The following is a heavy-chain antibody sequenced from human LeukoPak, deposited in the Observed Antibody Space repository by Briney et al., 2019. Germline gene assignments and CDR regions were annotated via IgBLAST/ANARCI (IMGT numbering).Heavy chain of an antibody. V-gene: IGHV1-8*01. D-gene: IGHD6-13*01. CDR1: GYTFTSYD. CDR2: MNPNSGNT. CDR3: ARASSWDTAPSDY. J-gene: IGHJ4*02. Sequence: ASVKVSCKASGYTFTSYDINWVRQATGQGLEWMGWMNPNSGNTGYAQKFQGRVTMTRNTSISTAYMELSSLRSEDTAVYYCARASSWDTAPSDYWGQGTLVTVSS.